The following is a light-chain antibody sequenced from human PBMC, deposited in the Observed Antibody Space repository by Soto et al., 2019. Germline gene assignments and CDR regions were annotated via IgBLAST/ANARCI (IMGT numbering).Light chain of an antibody. V-gene: IGKV3-11*01. CDR3: QQET. CDR1: QSISTY. Sequence: EIVLTQSPATLSLSPGETATLSCRASQSISTYLAWYQKKPGQAPRLLMYEASNRATGVPARFSGSGSGTDFTLTISSLEPEDFAVYYCQQETFGQGTKVEIK. CDR2: EAS. J-gene: IGKJ1*01.